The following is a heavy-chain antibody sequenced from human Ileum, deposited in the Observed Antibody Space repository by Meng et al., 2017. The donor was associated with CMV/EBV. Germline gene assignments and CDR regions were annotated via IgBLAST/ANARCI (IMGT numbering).Heavy chain of an antibody. D-gene: IGHD6-6*01. CDR2: TAYRSKWDY. V-gene: IGHV6-1*01. J-gene: IGHJ4*02. CDR3: ARESELLRFDH. Sequence: QIQLQQSGPGPVRPPQTLSITCDISGDSVYTNHVAWNWNRQSPLRGLEWLGRTAYRSKWDYEYSVSVKSRITISPDTSKNQFSLQLRSVTPEDTAVYYCARESELLRFDHWGQGTLVTVSS. CDR1: GDSVYTNHVA.